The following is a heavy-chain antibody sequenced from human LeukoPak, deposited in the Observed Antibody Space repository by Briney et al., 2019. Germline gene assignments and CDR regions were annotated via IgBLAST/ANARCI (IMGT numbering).Heavy chain of an antibody. CDR3: ARHCITMVRGVITTYYYYYMDV. CDR1: GGSFSGYY. Sequence: PSETLSLTCAVYGGSFSGYYWSWIRQPPGKGLEWIGEINHSGSTSYNPSLKSRVTISVDTSKNQFSLKLSSVTAADTAVYYCARHCITMVRGVITTYYYYYMDVWGKGTTVTISS. J-gene: IGHJ6*03. D-gene: IGHD3-10*01. V-gene: IGHV4-34*01. CDR2: INHSGST.